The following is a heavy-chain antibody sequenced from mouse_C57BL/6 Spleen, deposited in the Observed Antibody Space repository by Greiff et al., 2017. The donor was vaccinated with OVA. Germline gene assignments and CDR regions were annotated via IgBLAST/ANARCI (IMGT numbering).Heavy chain of an antibody. CDR1: GYTFTDYE. D-gene: IGHD3-2*02. Sequence: VQLQQSGAELVRPGASVTLSCKASGYTFTDYEMHWVKQTPVHGLEWIGAIDPETGGTAYNQKFKGKAILTADKSSSTAYMEIRSLSSQVTAVYYCTRGGQLRLHGYSFDYWGQGTTLTVSS. V-gene: IGHV1-15*01. CDR3: TRGGQLRLHGYSFDY. J-gene: IGHJ2*01. CDR2: IDPETGGT.